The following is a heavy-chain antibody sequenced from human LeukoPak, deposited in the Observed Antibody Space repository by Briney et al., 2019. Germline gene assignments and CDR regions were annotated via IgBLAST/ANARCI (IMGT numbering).Heavy chain of an antibody. CDR3: ASGEYGLFDY. Sequence: SQTLSLTCTVSGGSISGGSYYWSWIRQPPGKGLEWMGYIYYSGSTKHNLSLKGRAPISVDTSKNQLSLKLSSVTAADTAVYYCASGEYGLFDYWGQGTLVTVSS. V-gene: IGHV4-61*01. CDR1: GGSISGGSYY. D-gene: IGHD2/OR15-2a*01. CDR2: IYYSGST. J-gene: IGHJ4*02.